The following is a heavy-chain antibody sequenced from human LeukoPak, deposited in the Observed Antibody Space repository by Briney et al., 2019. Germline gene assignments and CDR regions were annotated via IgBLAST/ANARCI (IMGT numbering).Heavy chain of an antibody. CDR2: IRYDGSNK. CDR1: GFTFSSYG. J-gene: IGHJ4*02. Sequence: GGSLRLSCAASGFTFSSYGMHWVRQAPGKGLEWVAFIRYDGSNKYYADSVKGRFTISRDNSKNTLYLQMNSLRAEDTAVYYCARGLGLYSSSWYGYWGQGTLVTVSS. D-gene: IGHD6-13*01. V-gene: IGHV3-30*02. CDR3: ARGLGLYSSSWYGY.